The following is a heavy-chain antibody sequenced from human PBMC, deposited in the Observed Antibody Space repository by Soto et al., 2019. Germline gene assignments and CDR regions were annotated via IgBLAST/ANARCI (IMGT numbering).Heavy chain of an antibody. Sequence: EVQLVESGGGLVQPGGSLRLSCAASGFTFSTYWIQWVRQAPGKGLVWVSRINSDGSSTNYADSVKGRFTISRDNAKNTVFLQMNSLRAEDTAVYYCARDRWGGGRDMDVWGQGTTVTVSS. D-gene: IGHD3-10*01. CDR1: GFTFSTYW. CDR3: ARDRWGGGRDMDV. V-gene: IGHV3-74*01. J-gene: IGHJ6*02. CDR2: INSDGSST.